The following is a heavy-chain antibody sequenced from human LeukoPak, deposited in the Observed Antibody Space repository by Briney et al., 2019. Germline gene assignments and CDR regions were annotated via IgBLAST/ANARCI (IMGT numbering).Heavy chain of an antibody. CDR1: GFTFSGYA. J-gene: IGHJ4*02. CDR2: ISYEGSNE. CDR3: ARVGYYASGPFSYFDY. Sequence: GGSLRLSCAASGFTFSGYAMHWVRQAPGKGLEWVAVISYEGSNEYYADSVKGRFTISRDNSKNTLYLQMNSLSVEDTAVYYCARVGYYASGPFSYFDYWGQGTLVTASS. V-gene: IGHV3-30-3*01. D-gene: IGHD3-10*01.